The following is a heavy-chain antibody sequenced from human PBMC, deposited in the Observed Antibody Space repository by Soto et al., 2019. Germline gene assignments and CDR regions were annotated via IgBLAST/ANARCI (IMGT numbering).Heavy chain of an antibody. D-gene: IGHD1-1*01. J-gene: IGHJ4*02. CDR3: VNSQGQYYFDY. V-gene: IGHV2-5*01. CDR2: IYWNDDK. CDR1: GFSLSTSGVG. Sequence: QITLKESGPTLVKPTQTLTLTCTFSGFSLSTSGVGVGWIRQPPGKALEWLALIYWNDDKRYSPSLKSRLTIPKDTSKNQVVLTMTNMDPVDTATYYCVNSQGQYYFDYWGQGTLVTVSS.